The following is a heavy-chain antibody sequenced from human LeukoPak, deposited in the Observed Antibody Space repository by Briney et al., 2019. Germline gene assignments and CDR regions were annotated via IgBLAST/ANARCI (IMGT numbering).Heavy chain of an antibody. CDR1: GVTVSSNY. V-gene: IGHV3-53*01. D-gene: IGHD4-17*01. CDR3: ARETTTADAFDI. Sequence: GGSLRLSCAASGVTVSSNYMSWVRQAPGKGLEWVSVIYSGGSTYYSDSVKGRFTISRDNSKNTLYLQMNSLRAEDTAVYYCARETTTADAFDIWGQGTMVTVSS. CDR2: IYSGGST. J-gene: IGHJ3*02.